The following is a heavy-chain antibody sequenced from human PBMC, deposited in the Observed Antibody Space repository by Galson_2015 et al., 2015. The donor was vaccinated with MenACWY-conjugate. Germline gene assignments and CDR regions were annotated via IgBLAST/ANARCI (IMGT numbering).Heavy chain of an antibody. D-gene: IGHD6-19*01. V-gene: IGHV1-46*01. CDR2: INPSGGST. J-gene: IGHJ4*02. CDR1: GYIFTTSY. CDR3: ARVTFYTSGYYFDD. Sequence: SVKVSCKASGYIFTTSYIHWVRQAPGQGLEWMGIINPSGGSTNYAKKFQGRVTMTRDTSTSTVYMELSSLRSEDTAVYFCARVTFYTSGYYFDDWGQGTLVTVSS.